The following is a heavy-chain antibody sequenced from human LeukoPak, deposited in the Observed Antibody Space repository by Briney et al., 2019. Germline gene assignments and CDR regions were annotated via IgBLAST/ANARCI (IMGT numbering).Heavy chain of an antibody. CDR3: ARGSPYYYDSSGYYGPLPYDI. V-gene: IGHV1-2*04. J-gene: IGHJ3*02. D-gene: IGHD3-22*01. CDR2: INPNSGGT. CDR1: GYTFTGYY. Sequence: ASVKVSCTASGYTFTGYYMHWVRQAPGQGLEWMGWINPNSGGTNYAQKFQGWVTMTRDTSISTAYMELSRLRSDDTAVYYCARGSPYYYDSSGYYGPLPYDIWGQGTMVTVSS.